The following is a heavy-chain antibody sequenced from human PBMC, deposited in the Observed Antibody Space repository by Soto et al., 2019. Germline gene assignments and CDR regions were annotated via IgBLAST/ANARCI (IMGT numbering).Heavy chain of an antibody. CDR1: GFTFSDYY. Sequence: QVQLVESGGGLVKPGGSLRLSCAASGFTFSDYYMSWIRQAPGKGLEWVSYISSSSSYTNYADSVKGRFTISKDNXKXXLYLQMNRLRAEDTAVYYCARVGTPTKRLPHACDSWGQGTLVTVSS. CDR2: ISSSSSYT. J-gene: IGHJ4*02. CDR3: ARVGTPTKRLPHACDS. D-gene: IGHD2-15*01. V-gene: IGHV3-11*05.